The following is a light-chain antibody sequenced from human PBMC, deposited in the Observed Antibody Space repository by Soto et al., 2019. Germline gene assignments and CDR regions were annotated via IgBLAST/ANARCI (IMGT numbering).Light chain of an antibody. J-gene: IGKJ1*01. V-gene: IGKV3-20*01. CDR3: QQYGSSRT. Sequence: ENGLTQSPGTLALSAEERATRSCRASQSVSSSYLAWYQQKPGQAPRLLIYGASSRATGIPDRFSGSGSGTDFTLTISRLEPEDFAVYYCQQYGSSRTFGQGTKVDIK. CDR1: QSVSSSY. CDR2: GAS.